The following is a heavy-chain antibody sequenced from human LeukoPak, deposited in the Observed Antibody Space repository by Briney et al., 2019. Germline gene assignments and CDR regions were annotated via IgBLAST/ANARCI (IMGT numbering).Heavy chain of an antibody. J-gene: IGHJ4*02. CDR1: GFTFSSYG. V-gene: IGHV3-30*18. D-gene: IGHD5-18*01. Sequence: GGSLRLSCAASGFTFSSYGMRWVRPAPGNGMGWVAAISYDGSNKYYADTVKGRFTISRDNSKNTPYLQTNSLRAEDTAVYYCAKDKSGGYSYGEFDYWGQGTLVTVSS. CDR3: AKDKSGGYSYGEFDY. CDR2: ISYDGSNK.